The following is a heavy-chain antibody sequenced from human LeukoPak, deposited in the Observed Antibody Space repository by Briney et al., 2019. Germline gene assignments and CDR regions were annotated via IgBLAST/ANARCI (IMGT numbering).Heavy chain of an antibody. Sequence: GGSLRLSCAASGFTFSKAWMSWVRQAAGKRLEWLGRIKSNADDGTTDYAAPMKGRISISRDDSQNTLYLQLNSLKTEDTAVYYCSTYRWQYDSSGDDYWGQGTLVTVSS. D-gene: IGHD3-22*01. J-gene: IGHJ4*02. CDR3: STYRWQYDSSGDDY. V-gene: IGHV3-15*01. CDR1: GFTFSKAW. CDR2: IKSNADDGTT.